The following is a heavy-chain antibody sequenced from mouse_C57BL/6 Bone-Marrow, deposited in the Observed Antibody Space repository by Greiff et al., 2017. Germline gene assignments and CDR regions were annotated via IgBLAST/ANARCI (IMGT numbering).Heavy chain of an antibody. V-gene: IGHV3-6*01. D-gene: IGHD1-1*01. J-gene: IGHJ2*01. Sequence: VQLKQSGPGLVKPSQSLSLTCSVTGYSITSGYYWNWIRQFPGNKLEWMGYIRYDGSNNYNPSLKNRIPFTRDPSKNQFLLKVKSVTTENTATYYSARVRFYYYGSTYYFDYWGQGTTLTVSS. CDR3: ARVRFYYYGSTYYFDY. CDR2: IRYDGSN. CDR1: GYSITSGYY.